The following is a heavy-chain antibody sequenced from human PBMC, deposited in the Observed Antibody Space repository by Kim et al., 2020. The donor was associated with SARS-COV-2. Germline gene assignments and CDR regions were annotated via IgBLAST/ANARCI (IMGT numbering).Heavy chain of an antibody. Sequence: GGSLRLSCVASGFTFSGKTMNWVRQAPGKGLEWIASIKSSCSTIYYADSVMGRFTISRDNDKHSLYLQMHSLRAEDTAVYYCASSGPYYFDYWAQGALVTVS. V-gene: IGHV3-48*04. J-gene: IGHJ4*02. CDR3: ASSGPYYFDY. CDR2: IKSSCSTI. CDR1: GFTFSGKT.